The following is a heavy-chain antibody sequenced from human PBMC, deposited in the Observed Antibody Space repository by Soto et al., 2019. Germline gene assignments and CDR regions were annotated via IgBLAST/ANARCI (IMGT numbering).Heavy chain of an antibody. CDR3: AREAAFKVRAFDI. CDR1: GFTFSSYA. Sequence: QVQLVESGGGVVQPGRSLRLSCAASGFTFSSYAMHWVRQAPGKGLEWVAVISYDGSNKYYADSVKGRFTISRDNSKNTLYLQMNSLRAEDTAVYYCAREAAFKVRAFDIWGQGTMVTVSS. D-gene: IGHD3-3*02. CDR2: ISYDGSNK. J-gene: IGHJ3*02. V-gene: IGHV3-30-3*01.